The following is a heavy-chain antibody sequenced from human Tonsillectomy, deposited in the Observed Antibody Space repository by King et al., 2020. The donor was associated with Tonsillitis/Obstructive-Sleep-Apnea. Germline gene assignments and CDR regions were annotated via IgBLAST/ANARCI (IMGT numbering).Heavy chain of an antibody. V-gene: IGHV3-49*05. D-gene: IGHD5-24*01. CDR3: TKEDAYARD. Sequence: VQLVESVGGLVKPGRSLRLSCTASGFTFGNYGMSWFRQAPVRGLEWVGFIRSEAYCGTTEDAASVKGRFTISRDDSKSIAYLQRNSLETEDTAVYYCTKEDAYARDWGHGTRVTVSS. CDR2: IRSEAYCGTT. CDR1: GFTFGNYG. J-gene: IGHJ4*01.